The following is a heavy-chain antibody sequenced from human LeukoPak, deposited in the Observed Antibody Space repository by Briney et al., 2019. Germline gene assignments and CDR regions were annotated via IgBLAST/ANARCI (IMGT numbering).Heavy chain of an antibody. CDR3: VGEVGGRDFGY. CDR2: ISNDGNNK. CDR1: GFTFSSHY. Sequence: PGRSLRLSCAVSGFTFSSHYMHWVRQAPGKGLEWVAAISNDGNNKYYVESVKGRFTISRDNSKDTLDLQMNSLRADDTALYSCVGEVGGRDFGYWGQGTLVTVSS. D-gene: IGHD1-26*01. V-gene: IGHV3-30*03. J-gene: IGHJ4*02.